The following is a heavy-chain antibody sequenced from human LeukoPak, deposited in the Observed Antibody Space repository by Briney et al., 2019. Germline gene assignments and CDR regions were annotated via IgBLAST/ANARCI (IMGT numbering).Heavy chain of an antibody. D-gene: IGHD4-17*01. J-gene: IGHJ5*02. Sequence: ASVKVSCKASGGTFSSYAISWVRQALGQGLEWMGGIIPIFGTANYAQKFQGRVTITADKSTSTAYMELSSLRSEDTAVYHCASIYGDYGVFWFDPWGQGTLVTVSS. CDR1: GGTFSSYA. CDR2: IIPIFGTA. V-gene: IGHV1-69*06. CDR3: ASIYGDYGVFWFDP.